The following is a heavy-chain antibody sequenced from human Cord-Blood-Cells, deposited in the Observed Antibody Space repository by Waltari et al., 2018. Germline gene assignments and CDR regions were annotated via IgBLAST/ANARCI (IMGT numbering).Heavy chain of an antibody. CDR2: INPNSGGT. V-gene: IGHV1-2*04. D-gene: IGHD3-10*01. CDR3: ARQNYYGSGSYDY. Sequence: QVQLVQSGAEVKKPGASVKVSCKASGYTFTGYYMHWVRQAPGQGLEWMGWINPNSGGTNYAQKFQGWVTITRDTSISTAYMELSRLRSDDTAVYYCARQNYYGSGSYDYWGQGTLVTVSS. J-gene: IGHJ4*02. CDR1: GYTFTGYY.